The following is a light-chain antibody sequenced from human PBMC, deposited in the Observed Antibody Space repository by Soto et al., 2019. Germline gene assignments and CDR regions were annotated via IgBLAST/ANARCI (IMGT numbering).Light chain of an antibody. J-gene: IGLJ1*01. CDR2: EVG. CDR1: SSDVGGYNY. V-gene: IGLV2-8*01. CDR3: SSYAGRNNFYV. Sequence: QSVLTQPPSASGSPGQSVTISCTGTSSDVGGYNYVSWYQQHPGKAPKLMIYEVGKRPPGVPDRFSGSKSGNTASLTVSGLQAEDEADYYCSSYAGRNNFYVFGTGTKVTVL.